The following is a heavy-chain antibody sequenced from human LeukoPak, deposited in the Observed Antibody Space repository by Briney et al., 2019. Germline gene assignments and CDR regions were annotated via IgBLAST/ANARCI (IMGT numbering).Heavy chain of an antibody. Sequence: GGSLRLSCAASGFTFSSYDMHWVRQATGKGLEWVSAIGTAGDTYYPGSVKGRFTISRENAKNSLYLQMNSLRAGDTAVYYCARAGGYCSGGRCYSDYGLDVWGQGTTVTVSS. CDR2: IGTAGDT. J-gene: IGHJ6*02. CDR3: ARAGGYCSGGRCYSDYGLDV. V-gene: IGHV3-13*01. D-gene: IGHD2-15*01. CDR1: GFTFSSYD.